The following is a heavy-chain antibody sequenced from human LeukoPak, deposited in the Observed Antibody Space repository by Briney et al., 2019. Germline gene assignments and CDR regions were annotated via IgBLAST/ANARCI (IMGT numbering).Heavy chain of an antibody. D-gene: IGHD6-19*01. CDR1: GFTFSSYA. J-gene: IGHJ4*02. CDR2: ISYDGSNK. V-gene: IGHV3-30-3*01. CDR3: ARGAWFYSSRWRTIDY. Sequence: GGSLRLSCAASGFTFSSYAMNWVRQAPGKGLEWVAVISYDGSNKYYADSVKGRFTISRDNSKNTLYLQMNSLRAEDTAVYYCARGAWFYSSRWRTIDYWGQGTLVTVSS.